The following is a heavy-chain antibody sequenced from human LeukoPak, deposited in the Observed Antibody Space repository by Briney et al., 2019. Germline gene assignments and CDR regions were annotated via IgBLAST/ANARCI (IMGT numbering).Heavy chain of an antibody. CDR1: GFTFSSYG. D-gene: IGHD6-19*01. CDR3: ARGSSAWYHDS. Sequence: GGSLRLSCAASGFTFSSYGMHWVRQAPGKGLEWVAVMSYDGSNKYYSDSVRGRFTISRDISKNTLYLQMSSLRGEDTAMYYCARGSSAWYHDSWGQGTLVTVSS. J-gene: IGHJ4*02. CDR2: MSYDGSNK. V-gene: IGHV3-30*03.